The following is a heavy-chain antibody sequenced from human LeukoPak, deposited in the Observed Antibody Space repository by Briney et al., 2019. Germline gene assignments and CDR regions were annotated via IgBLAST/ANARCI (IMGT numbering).Heavy chain of an antibody. Sequence: PSETLSLTCAVSGGSFSGYYWSWIRQPPGKGLEWIGYIYYSGSTNYNPSLKGRVTISVDTSKNQFSLKLSSVTAADTAVYYCARGRINYYDSSGYQLRGWFDPWGQGTLVTVSS. J-gene: IGHJ5*02. V-gene: IGHV4-59*01. CDR2: IYYSGST. CDR1: GGSFSGYY. CDR3: ARGRINYYDSSGYQLRGWFDP. D-gene: IGHD3-22*01.